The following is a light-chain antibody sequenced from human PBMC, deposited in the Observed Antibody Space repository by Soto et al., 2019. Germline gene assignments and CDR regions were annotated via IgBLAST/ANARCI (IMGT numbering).Light chain of an antibody. CDR2: GAS. CDR3: QQYGSSAQT. J-gene: IGKJ1*01. CDR1: QSVSSSY. Sequence: EIVLTQSPGTLSLSPGERATLSCRASQSVSSSYLAWYQQKPGQAPRLLIYGASSRATGIPDRFSGSGSGTDFTLTISRMEPEDFALYYCQQYGSSAQTFGQGTKVDIK. V-gene: IGKV3-20*01.